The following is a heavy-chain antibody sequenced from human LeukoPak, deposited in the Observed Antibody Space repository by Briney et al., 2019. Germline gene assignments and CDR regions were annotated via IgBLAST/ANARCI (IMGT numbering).Heavy chain of an antibody. CDR1: GFTFSSYW. CDR2: INSDGSST. CDR3: ARSDHYYGSGSYLDWFDP. J-gene: IGHJ5*02. Sequence: PGGSLRLSCAASGFTFSSYWMHWVRQAPGKGLVWVSRINSDGSSTTYADSVKGRFTISRDNAENTLYLQINSWRAYDTAVYYCARSDHYYGSGSYLDWFDPWGKGTLVTVSS. D-gene: IGHD3-10*01. V-gene: IGHV3-74*01.